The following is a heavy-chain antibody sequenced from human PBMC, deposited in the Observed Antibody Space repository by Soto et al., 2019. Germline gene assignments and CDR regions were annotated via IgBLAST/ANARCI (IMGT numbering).Heavy chain of an antibody. CDR3: ARLPRDCNKTSCYYAEH. J-gene: IGHJ4*02. CDR1: GYDFNTNW. D-gene: IGHD3-22*01. CDR2: MYPGDSDT. V-gene: IGHV5-51*01. Sequence: LGESLKISCRGSGYDFNTNWFGWVRQLPGRVLEWVGIMYPGDSDTRLHPSLQGHVTLSADVTVSTAFLQWRTLKNSDSGMYFCARLPRDCNKTSCYYAEHWGQGTSVSVSS.